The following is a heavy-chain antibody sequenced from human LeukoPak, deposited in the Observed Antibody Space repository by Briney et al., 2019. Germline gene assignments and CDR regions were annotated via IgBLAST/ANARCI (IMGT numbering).Heavy chain of an antibody. CDR3: ARDTTIFGSHDY. CDR2: INPNSGGT. D-gene: IGHD3-3*01. CDR1: GYTFTGYY. J-gene: IGHJ4*02. V-gene: IGHV1-2*02. Sequence: ASVKVSCKASGYTFTGYYMHWVRQAPGQGLEWMGWINPNSGGTNYAQKFQGRVTMTRDTSISTAHMELSRLRSDDTAVYYCARDTTIFGSHDYWGQGTLVTVSS.